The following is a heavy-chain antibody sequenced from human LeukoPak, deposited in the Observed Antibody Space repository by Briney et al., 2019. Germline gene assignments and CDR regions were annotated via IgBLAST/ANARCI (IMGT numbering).Heavy chain of an antibody. CDR3: AKGPEVAVAGVDY. CDR2: ITSSSYT. J-gene: IGHJ4*02. Sequence: PGGSLRLSCAASGFTFSDYYMSWIRQAPGRGLEWVSYITSSSYTSYADSVKGRFTISRDNSKNTLYLQMNSLRAEDTAVYYCAKGPEVAVAGVDYWGQGTLVTVSS. V-gene: IGHV3-11*05. D-gene: IGHD6-19*01. CDR1: GFTFSDYY.